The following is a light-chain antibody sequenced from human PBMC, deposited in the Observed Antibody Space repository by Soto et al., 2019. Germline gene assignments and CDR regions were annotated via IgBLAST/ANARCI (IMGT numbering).Light chain of an antibody. V-gene: IGLV2-14*01. CDR3: SSYRSSSTLYV. J-gene: IGLJ1*01. Sequence: QSALTQPASVSGSPGQSITISCTGTSSDVGGYNYVSWYRQHPGKAPKLMIYDVSYRPSGVSNRFSGSKSGNTASLTISGLQAEDEADYYCSSYRSSSTLYVFGTGTKVTVL. CDR2: DVS. CDR1: SSDVGGYNY.